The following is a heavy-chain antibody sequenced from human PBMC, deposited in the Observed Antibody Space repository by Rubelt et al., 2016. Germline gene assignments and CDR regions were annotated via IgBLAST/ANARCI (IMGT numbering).Heavy chain of an antibody. D-gene: IGHD3-22*01. CDR3: ASGFYDSSGDAFDI. V-gene: IGHV3-23*01. CDR1: GFTFTTYA. CDR2: ISTSGGTT. J-gene: IGHJ3*02. Sequence: EVQLLESGGGLVQPGGSLRLSCATSGFTFTTYAMSWVRQAPGKGLDWVSAISTSGGTTYYADSVKGRFTIPRDNAKNSLYLQLNSLRAEDTAVYYCASGFYDSSGDAFDIWGQGTMVTVSS.